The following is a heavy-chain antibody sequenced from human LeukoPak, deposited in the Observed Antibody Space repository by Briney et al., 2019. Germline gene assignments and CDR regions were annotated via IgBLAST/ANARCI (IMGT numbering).Heavy chain of an antibody. D-gene: IGHD5-12*01. CDR2: INHSGST. J-gene: IGHJ6*02. CDR3: AGDSGPEGGMDV. V-gene: IGHV4-34*01. CDR1: GGSFSGYY. Sequence: SETLSLTCAVYGGSFSGYYWSWIRQPPGKGLEWIGEINHSGSTNYNPSLESRVTISVDTSKNQFSLKLSSVTAADTAVYYCAGDSGPEGGMDVWGQGTTVTVSS.